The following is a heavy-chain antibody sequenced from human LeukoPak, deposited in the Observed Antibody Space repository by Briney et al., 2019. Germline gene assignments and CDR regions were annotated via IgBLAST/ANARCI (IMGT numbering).Heavy chain of an antibody. Sequence: GGSLRLSCAASGFTFSSYAMSWVRQAPGKGLEWVSAISGSGGSTYYADSVKGRFTISRDNSKNTLYPQMNSLRAEDTAVYYCARTTQYYYYMDVWGKGTTVTVSS. V-gene: IGHV3-23*01. J-gene: IGHJ6*03. CDR3: ARTTQYYYYMDV. CDR1: GFTFSSYA. CDR2: ISGSGGST. D-gene: IGHD1-1*01.